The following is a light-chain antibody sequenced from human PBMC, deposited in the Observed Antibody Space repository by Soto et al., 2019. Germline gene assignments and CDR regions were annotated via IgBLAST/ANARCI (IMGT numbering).Light chain of an antibody. CDR1: SGHSSYA. Sequence: QLVLTQSPSASASLGASVKLTCTLSSGHSSYAIAWHQQQPEKGPRYLMKLNSDGTHNKGDGIPDRFSGSSSGAERYLTISRLQSEDEADYYCQTWGTGIYVFGGGTQLTVL. CDR3: QTWGTGIYV. CDR2: LNSDGTH. V-gene: IGLV4-69*01. J-gene: IGLJ7*01.